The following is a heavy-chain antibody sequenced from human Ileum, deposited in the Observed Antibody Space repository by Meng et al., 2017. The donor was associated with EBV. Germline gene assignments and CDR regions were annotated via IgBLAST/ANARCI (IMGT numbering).Heavy chain of an antibody. CDR1: GYSISSTNW. J-gene: IGHJ4*02. V-gene: IGHV4-28*01. D-gene: IGHD3-22*01. Sequence: QVQLQESGPGLGKPSDTLSLTCAVSGYSISSTNWWGWIRQPPGKGLEWIGYIYYSGSTSYNPFLKSRVTMSVDTSKNQFSLNLNSVTAVDTAVYYCARNVPGTSAYYDWGQGTLVTVSS. CDR3: ARNVPGTSAYYD. CDR2: IYYSGST.